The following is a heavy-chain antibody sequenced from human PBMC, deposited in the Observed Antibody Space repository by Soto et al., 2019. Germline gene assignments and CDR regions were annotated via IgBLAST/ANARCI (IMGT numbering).Heavy chain of an antibody. CDR3: ARGPHTVTSYYFDY. CDR2: IYYSGST. CDR1: GGSISSGGYY. J-gene: IGHJ4*02. D-gene: IGHD4-17*01. V-gene: IGHV4-31*03. Sequence: NPSETLSLTCTVSGGSISSGGYYWSWIRQHPGKGLEWIGYIYYSGSTYYNPSLKSRVTISVDTSKNQFSLKLSSVTAADTAVYYCARGPHTVTSYYFDYWGQGTLVTVSS.